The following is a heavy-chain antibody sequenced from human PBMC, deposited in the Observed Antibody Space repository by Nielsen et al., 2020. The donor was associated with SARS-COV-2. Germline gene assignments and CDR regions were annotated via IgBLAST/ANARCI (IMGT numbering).Heavy chain of an antibody. D-gene: IGHD2-2*01. CDR2: IKNKTDGGTT. J-gene: IGHJ4*02. V-gene: IGHV3-15*01. CDR3: AARQSVPPAFFDF. Sequence: GESLKISCVASGFIFKNAWMTWVRQAPGKGLEWVGRIKNKTDGGTTDYAAAVKGRFTISRDDSKNTLFLQMNSLKIEDTAVYYCAARQSVPPAFFDFWGQGALVTVSS. CDR1: GFIFKNAW.